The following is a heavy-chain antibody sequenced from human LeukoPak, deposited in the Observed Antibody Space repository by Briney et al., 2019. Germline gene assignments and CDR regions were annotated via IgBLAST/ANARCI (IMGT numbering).Heavy chain of an antibody. V-gene: IGHV1-2*02. Sequence: ASVKVSCKASGYTFTGYYMHWVRQAPGQGLEWMGWINPNSGGTNYAQKFQGRVTMTRDTSIGTAYMELSRLRSDDTAVYYCARDQDDYGDYFFDYWGQGTLVTVSS. CDR3: ARDQDDYGDYFFDY. J-gene: IGHJ4*02. D-gene: IGHD4-17*01. CDR2: INPNSGGT. CDR1: GYTFTGYY.